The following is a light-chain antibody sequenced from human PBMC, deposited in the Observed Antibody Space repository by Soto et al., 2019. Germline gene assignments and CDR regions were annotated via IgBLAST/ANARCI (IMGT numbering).Light chain of an antibody. CDR1: LPITNY. Sequence: DIPLTQSPSSLSASVGDRVTITCRASLPITNYLSWYQLKPGRAPKLLIYAASDLQSGVPSRFSGGGSGTDFTLAISSLQSEDFATYFCQQSYISPWTFGQGTTVEI. J-gene: IGKJ1*01. CDR2: AAS. V-gene: IGKV1-39*01. CDR3: QQSYISPWT.